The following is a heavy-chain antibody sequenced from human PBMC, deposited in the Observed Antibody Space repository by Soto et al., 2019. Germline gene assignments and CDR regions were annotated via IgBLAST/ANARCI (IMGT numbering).Heavy chain of an antibody. D-gene: IGHD6-19*01. CDR2: IYSGETT. CDR3: TRDGRGLGRLSLFEY. Sequence: VSLRLSCAACGFNVNSDDMNWVRQTPGKGLEWVASIYSGETTYYADSVRGRFTISSDKSKNTLYFQLSSLRIEDTAVYYCTRDGRGLGRLSLFEYWGQGVLVTGSS. V-gene: IGHV3-53*01. J-gene: IGHJ4*02. CDR1: GFNVNSDD.